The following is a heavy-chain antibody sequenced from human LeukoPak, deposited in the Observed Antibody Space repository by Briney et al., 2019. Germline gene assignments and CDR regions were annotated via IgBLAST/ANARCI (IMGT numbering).Heavy chain of an antibody. CDR3: ARGGRRYSSGWYDTEDPQNYYLDY. CDR2: INHSGST. CDR1: GGSFSGYY. J-gene: IGHJ4*02. Sequence: PSETLSLTCAVYGGSFSGYYWSWIRQPPGKGLEWIGEINHSGSTNYNPSLKSRVTISVDTSKNQFSLKLSSVTAADTAVYYCARGGRRYSSGWYDTEDPQNYYLDYWGQGTLVTVSS. D-gene: IGHD6-19*01. V-gene: IGHV4-34*01.